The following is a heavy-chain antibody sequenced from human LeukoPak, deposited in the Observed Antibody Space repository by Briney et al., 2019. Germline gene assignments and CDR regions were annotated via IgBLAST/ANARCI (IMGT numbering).Heavy chain of an antibody. CDR1: GFTFSSYA. D-gene: IGHD6-19*01. CDR2: IGSSGSST. CDR3: AKSRAVAGTSYYAMDV. Sequence: GGSLRLSCVASGFTFSSYAMNWVRQAPGKGLEWVSGIGSSGSSTYYADSVKGRFTISRDNSENTLNLQMNSLRAEDTAVYYCAKSRAVAGTSYYAMDVWGQGTTVTVSS. J-gene: IGHJ6*02. V-gene: IGHV3-23*01.